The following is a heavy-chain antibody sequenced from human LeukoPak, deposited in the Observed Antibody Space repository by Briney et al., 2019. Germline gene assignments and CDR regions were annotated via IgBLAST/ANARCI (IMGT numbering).Heavy chain of an antibody. V-gene: IGHV3-7*04. CDR3: AWTRYLVWDVFNI. J-gene: IGHJ3*02. Sequence: QPGESLRLTSAASGFSYSTTRMSWVPHAPGKGLKWVDTIKQDGSQITYVDPVKGRFTLSRDNATNSLYLKINSLSAKEANEFQSAWTRYLVWDVFNIWGQGTVVTVYS. D-gene: IGHD6-13*01. CDR1: GFSYSTTR. CDR2: IKQDGSQI.